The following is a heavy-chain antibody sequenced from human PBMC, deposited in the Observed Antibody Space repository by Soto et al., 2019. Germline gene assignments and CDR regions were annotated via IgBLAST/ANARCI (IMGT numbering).Heavy chain of an antibody. V-gene: IGHV3-43*02. Sequence: GSLRLSCAASGFTFGDYAMHWVRQAPGKGLEWVSLIRGDGGSTYDAESVKGRFTISRDNSKNSLYLQMNSLRTEDTALYYCAKDPHPYCTNGVCYGMDVWGQGTTVTVSS. CDR1: GFTFGDYA. D-gene: IGHD2-8*01. J-gene: IGHJ6*02. CDR3: AKDPHPYCTNGVCYGMDV. CDR2: IRGDGGST.